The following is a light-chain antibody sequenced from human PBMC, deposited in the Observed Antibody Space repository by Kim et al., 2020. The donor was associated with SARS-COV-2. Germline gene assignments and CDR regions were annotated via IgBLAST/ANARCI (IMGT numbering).Light chain of an antibody. V-gene: IGKV3-15*01. CDR2: GAS. CDR1: QGVSSK. J-gene: IGKJ1*01. CDR3: QQYNNWPPWT. Sequence: SPGERATHSCRASQGVSSKLAWYQQKPGQAPRLLIYGASTRATGIPARFSGSGSGTEFTLTINSLQSEDFAVYYCQQYNNWPPWTFGQGTKVDIK.